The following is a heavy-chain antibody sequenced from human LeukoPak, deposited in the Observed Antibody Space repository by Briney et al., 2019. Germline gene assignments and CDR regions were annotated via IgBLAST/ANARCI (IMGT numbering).Heavy chain of an antibody. CDR3: ARDTTYYESSAYYDSYDI. J-gene: IGHJ3*02. D-gene: IGHD3-22*01. CDR1: GFSFSMYW. CDR2: IKEDGSER. Sequence: GGSLRLSCEASGFSFSMYWMAWVRQAPGKGLEWVANIKEDGSERHCLDSVRGRFTVSRDNAKNSLYLQLNSLRAEDTAVYFCARDTTYYESSAYYDSYDIWGQGTMVTVSS. V-gene: IGHV3-7*01.